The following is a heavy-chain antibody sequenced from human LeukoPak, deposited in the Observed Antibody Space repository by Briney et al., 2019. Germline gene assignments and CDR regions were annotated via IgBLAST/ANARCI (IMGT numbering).Heavy chain of an antibody. CDR1: GFTLSRYS. D-gene: IGHD1-1*01. V-gene: IGHV3-21*01. CDR2: ISSSSSYI. Sequence: GGSLRLSCAASGFTLSRYSMNWVRQAPGKGLEWVSSISSSSSYIYYADSVKGRFTISRDNAKNSLYLQMNSLRAEDTAVYYCARDPRGWNPTVFDYWGQGTLVTVSS. CDR3: ARDPRGWNPTVFDY. J-gene: IGHJ4*02.